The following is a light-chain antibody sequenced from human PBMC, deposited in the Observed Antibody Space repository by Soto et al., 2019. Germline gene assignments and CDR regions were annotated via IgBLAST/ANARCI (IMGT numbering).Light chain of an antibody. J-gene: IGKJ1*01. CDR3: QQYVSSPWA. V-gene: IGKV3-20*01. Sequence: EIVLEQSPGTLSLSTGESAPLSCLASQSVSSSCLAWYQQKAGQAPRLLIYGASRRATGIPDRFSGSGSGTDFTLTISRLEPEDFAVYYCQQYVSSPWAFGQGSKVDIK. CDR2: GAS. CDR1: QSVSSSC.